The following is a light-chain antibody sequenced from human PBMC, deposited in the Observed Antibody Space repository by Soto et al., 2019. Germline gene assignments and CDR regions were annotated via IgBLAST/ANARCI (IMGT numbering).Light chain of an antibody. J-gene: IGLJ2*01. CDR1: TSNIGTNT. CDR3: AACDDSLNGHVI. CDR2: SNN. V-gene: IGLV1-44*01. Sequence: QSVLTQPPSASGTPGQRGTISCSGGTSNIGTNTVNWYQQLPGTAPKLLIDSNNQRPSGVPDRFSGSKSGTSASLAISGLQSEDEADYYCAACDDSLNGHVIFGGGTKLTVL.